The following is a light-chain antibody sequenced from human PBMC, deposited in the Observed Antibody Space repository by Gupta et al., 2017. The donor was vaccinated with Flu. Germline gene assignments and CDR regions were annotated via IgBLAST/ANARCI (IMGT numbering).Light chain of an antibody. CDR1: QSISSSS. CDR3: QQYGGSPPLT. J-gene: IGKJ4*01. CDR2: GAS. V-gene: IGKV3-20*01. Sequence: PGERATLSCRASQSISSSSLAWYQQKPGQAPRLLIYGASSRATGIPDRFSGSGSGTDFTLTISRLEPEDFAVYYCQQYGGSPPLTFGGGTKVEIK.